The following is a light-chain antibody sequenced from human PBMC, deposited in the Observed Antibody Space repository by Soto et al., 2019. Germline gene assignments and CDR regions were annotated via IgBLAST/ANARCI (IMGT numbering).Light chain of an antibody. J-gene: IGKJ1*01. CDR3: QQSFSTPS. Sequence: DIKMTQSPSSLSASVGDRVTITCRASQTIINYLNWYQQKPGKAPKLLIYAASSLQSGVPSRFSGSGSGTDFTLTISSLQPEDFATYSCQQSFSTPSFGPGTKVEIK. V-gene: IGKV1-39*01. CDR1: QTIINY. CDR2: AAS.